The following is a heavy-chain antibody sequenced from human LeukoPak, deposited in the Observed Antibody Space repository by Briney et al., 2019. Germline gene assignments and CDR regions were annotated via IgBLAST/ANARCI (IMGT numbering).Heavy chain of an antibody. D-gene: IGHD2-2*01. CDR3: ARPRRGYCSSTSCPSYYSYYMDV. J-gene: IGHJ6*03. Sequence: SETLSLTCAVSGYSISSGYYWSWIRQPPGKGLEWIGEINHSGSTNYNPSLKSRVTISVDTSKNQFSLKLSSVTAADTAVYYCARPRRGYCSSTSCPSYYSYYMDVWGKGITVTVSS. CDR1: GYSISSGYY. CDR2: INHSGST. V-gene: IGHV4-34*01.